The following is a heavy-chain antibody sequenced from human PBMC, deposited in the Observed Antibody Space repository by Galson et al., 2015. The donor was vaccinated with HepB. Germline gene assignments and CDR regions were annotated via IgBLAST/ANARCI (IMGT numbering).Heavy chain of an antibody. Sequence: SLRLSCAASGYSFDGYGVMWFRQAPGMGLEWVSFIRSKSYGGTTEYAASVKGRFIISRDDSQNIAYLQMNSLKTDDTAMYFCTRGGSGWPFDYWGQGTLVTVSS. D-gene: IGHD6-19*01. CDR2: IRSKSYGGTT. J-gene: IGHJ4*02. V-gene: IGHV3-49*03. CDR3: TRGGSGWPFDY. CDR1: GYSFDGYG.